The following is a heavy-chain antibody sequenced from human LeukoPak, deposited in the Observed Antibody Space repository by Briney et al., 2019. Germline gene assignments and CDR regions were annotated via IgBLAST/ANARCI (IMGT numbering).Heavy chain of an antibody. CDR2: INHSGST. V-gene: IGHV4-34*01. J-gene: IGHJ4*02. CDR3: ARGYQGAGKYYFDY. CDR1: GGSFSGYY. Sequence: PSETLSLTCAVYGGSFSGYYWSWNRQPPGKGLEWIGEINHSGSTNYNPSLKSRVTISVDPSKNQFSLKLSSVTAADTAVYYCARGYQGAGKYYFDYWGQGTLVTVSS.